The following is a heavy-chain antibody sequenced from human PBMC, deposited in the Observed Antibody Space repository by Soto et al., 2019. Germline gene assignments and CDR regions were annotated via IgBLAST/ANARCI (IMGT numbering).Heavy chain of an antibody. CDR1: GYTFTSYG. CDR3: ARDLAVAGTFDY. D-gene: IGHD6-19*01. CDR2: ISAYNGNT. Sequence: ASVKVACKASGYTFTSYGISWVRQAPVQGLEWMGWISAYNGNTNYAQKLQGRVTMTTDTSTSTAYMELRSLRSDDTAVYYCARDLAVAGTFDYWGQGTLVTVSS. J-gene: IGHJ4*02. V-gene: IGHV1-18*04.